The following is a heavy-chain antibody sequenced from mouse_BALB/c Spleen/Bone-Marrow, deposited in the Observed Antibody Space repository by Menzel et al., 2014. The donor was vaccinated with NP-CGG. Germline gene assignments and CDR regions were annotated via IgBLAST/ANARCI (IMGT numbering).Heavy chain of an antibody. J-gene: IGHJ3*01. V-gene: IGHV14-3*02. CDR2: IDPANGNT. CDR3: ARYYYGSSLFAY. D-gene: IGHD1-1*01. Sequence: VHVKQSGAELVKPGASVKLSCTASGFNIKDTYMYWVKQRPEQGLEWIGRIDPANGNTKYDPKLQDKATITADTSSNTAYLQLSSLTSEDTAVYYCARYYYGSSLFAYWGQGTLVTVSA. CDR1: GFNIKDTY.